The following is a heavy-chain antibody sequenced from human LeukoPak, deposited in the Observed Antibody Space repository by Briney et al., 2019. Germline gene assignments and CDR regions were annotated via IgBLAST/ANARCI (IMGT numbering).Heavy chain of an antibody. CDR1: GGSISSYY. Sequence: SETLSLTCTVSGGSISSYYWSWIRQPPGKGLEWIGYIYYSGSTYYNPSLKSRVTISVDTSKNQFSLKLSSVTAAGTAVYYCASQYYYGSGSYYPPDYWGQGTLVTVSS. V-gene: IGHV4-59*04. CDR2: IYYSGST. D-gene: IGHD3-10*01. CDR3: ASQYYYGSGSYYPPDY. J-gene: IGHJ4*02.